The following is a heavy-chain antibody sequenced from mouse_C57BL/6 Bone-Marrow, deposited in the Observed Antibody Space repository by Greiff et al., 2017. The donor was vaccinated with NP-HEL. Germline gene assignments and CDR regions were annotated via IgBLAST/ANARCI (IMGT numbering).Heavy chain of an antibody. CDR2: IDPSDSYT. D-gene: IGHD5-5*01. Sequence: QVQLQQSGAELARPGASVKLSCKASGYTFTSYWMHWVKQRPGQGLEWIGEIDPSDSYTNYNQKFKGKSTLTVDKSSSTAYMQLSSLTSEDSAVYYCARLLPKDYFDYWGQGTTLTVSS. J-gene: IGHJ2*01. CDR3: ARLLPKDYFDY. CDR1: GYTFTSYW. V-gene: IGHV1-69*01.